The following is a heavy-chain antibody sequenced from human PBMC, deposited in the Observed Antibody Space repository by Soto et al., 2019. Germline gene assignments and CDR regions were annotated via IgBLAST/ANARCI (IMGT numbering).Heavy chain of an antibody. J-gene: IGHJ4*02. V-gene: IGHV1-24*01. CDR3: ATWNGVSDHFDY. D-gene: IGHD2-8*01. Sequence: GASVKVSCKVSGYTLTELSMHWVRQAPGKGLEWMGGFDPEDGETIYAQKFQGRVTMTEDTSTDTAYMELSSLRSEDTAVYYCATWNGVSDHFDYWGQGTLVTVSS. CDR1: GYTLTELS. CDR2: FDPEDGET.